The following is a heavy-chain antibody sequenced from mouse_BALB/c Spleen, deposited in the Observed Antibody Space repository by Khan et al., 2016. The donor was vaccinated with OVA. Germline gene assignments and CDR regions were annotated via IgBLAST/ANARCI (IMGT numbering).Heavy chain of an antibody. CDR1: GFTFSDYY. V-gene: IGHV5-4*02. CDR2: ISDGGNYT. J-gene: IGHJ4*01. D-gene: IGHD2-4*01. Sequence: EVELVESGGGLVNPGGSLKLSCAASGFTFSDYYMYWVRQTPEKRLEWVATISDGGNYTYYPDDLRGRFTISRDNGKNSLYLQMRSLKAEETSRYYCARDYDYDGYYTMDYWDQGASVTVSS. CDR3: ARDYDYDGYYTMDY.